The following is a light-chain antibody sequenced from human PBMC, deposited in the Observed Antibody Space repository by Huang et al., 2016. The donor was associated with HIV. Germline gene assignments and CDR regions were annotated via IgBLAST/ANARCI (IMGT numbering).Light chain of an antibody. CDR3: QQYYSWPPYT. Sequence: EIVMTQSPATLSVSPGEGATLSCTTSQSVRTNLAWYQKRPGQAPKLLIFDASTRAAGVPASFSGSGSGTEFTLTISSLQSEDFAVYYCQQYYSWPPYTFGQGTKLDI. V-gene: IGKV3-15*01. J-gene: IGKJ2*01. CDR2: DAS. CDR1: QSVRTN.